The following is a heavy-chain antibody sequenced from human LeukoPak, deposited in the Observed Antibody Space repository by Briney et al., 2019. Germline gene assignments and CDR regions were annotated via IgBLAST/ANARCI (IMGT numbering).Heavy chain of an antibody. CDR3: ARARNCDY. D-gene: IGHD1-7*01. V-gene: IGHV3-7*05. J-gene: IGHJ4*02. CDR1: GFTFSSYA. Sequence: PGGSLRLSCAASGFTFSSYAMSWVRQAPGKGLEWVANINQDGSEKYYVDSVKGRFTISRDNAKNSLSLQMNSLRAEDTAVYYCARARNCDYWGQGTLVTVSS. CDR2: INQDGSEK.